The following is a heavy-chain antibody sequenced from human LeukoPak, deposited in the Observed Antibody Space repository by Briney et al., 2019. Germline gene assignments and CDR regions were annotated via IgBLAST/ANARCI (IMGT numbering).Heavy chain of an antibody. CDR1: GYSFTSYW. CDR3: ARGSSSSWYTTGDNY. D-gene: IGHD6-13*01. CDR2: IYPGDSDT. Sequence: GESLKISCKGSGYSFTSYWIGWVRQMPGKGLEWMGIIYPGDSDTRYSPSFQGQVTISADKSISTAYMELSSLRSGDTAVYYCARGSSSSWYTTGDNYWGQGTLVTVSS. V-gene: IGHV5-51*01. J-gene: IGHJ4*02.